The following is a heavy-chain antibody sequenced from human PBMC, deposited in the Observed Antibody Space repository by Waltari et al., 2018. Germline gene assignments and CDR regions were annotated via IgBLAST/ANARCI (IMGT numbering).Heavy chain of an antibody. Sequence: QLQLQESGPGLVKPSETLSLTCTVSGGSISSSSYYWGWIRQPPGKWLEWIGSIYYSGSTYYNPSLKSRVTISVDTSKNQFSLKLSSVTAADTAVYYCASNAGGGDCYSGFCWYFDLWGRGTLVTVSS. D-gene: IGHD2-21*01. CDR2: IYYSGST. CDR3: ASNAGGGDCYSGFCWYFDL. J-gene: IGHJ2*01. V-gene: IGHV4-39*01. CDR1: GGSISSSSYY.